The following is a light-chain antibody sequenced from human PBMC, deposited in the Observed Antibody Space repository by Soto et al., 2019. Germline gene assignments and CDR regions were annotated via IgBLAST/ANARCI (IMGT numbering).Light chain of an antibody. CDR3: QQTYTTPEIT. J-gene: IGKJ5*01. CDR1: QGISRW. Sequence: DIQMTQSPSSVSASVGDRVTITCRASQGISRWLAWYQQKLGKAPELLIYAASSLQSGVPSRFSGSGSGTDFTLTISSLQPEDFAIYYCQQTYTTPEITFGQGTRLEV. V-gene: IGKV1-12*01. CDR2: AAS.